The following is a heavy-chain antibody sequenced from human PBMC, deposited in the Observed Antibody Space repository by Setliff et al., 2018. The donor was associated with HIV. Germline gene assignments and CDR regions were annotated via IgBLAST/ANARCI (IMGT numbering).Heavy chain of an antibody. V-gene: IGHV3-48*03. D-gene: IGHD2-2*01. CDR3: ARSEKYCSSVSCFRGCYGMDV. J-gene: IGHJ6*02. Sequence: PGGSLRLSCRGFRTTFSGYGLNWVRQAPGKGLEWISYISSSGNTIYYADSVKGRFTISRDNAKNSLYLQMSSLRAEDTAIYYCARSEKYCSSVSCFRGCYGMDVWGHGATVTVSS. CDR1: RTTFSGYG. CDR2: ISSSGNTI.